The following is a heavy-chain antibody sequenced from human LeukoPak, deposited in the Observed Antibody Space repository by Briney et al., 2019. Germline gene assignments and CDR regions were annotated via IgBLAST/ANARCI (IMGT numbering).Heavy chain of an antibody. D-gene: IGHD6-13*01. CDR3: ARSWFSTGPADY. J-gene: IGHJ4*02. Sequence: PSETLSLTCTVSGGSISSSSYYWGWIRQPPGKGLEWIGSIYYSGSTYCNPSLKSRVTISVDTSKNQFSLKLSSVTAADTAVYYCARSWFSTGPADYWGQGTLVTVSS. CDR1: GGSISSSSYY. CDR2: IYYSGST. V-gene: IGHV4-39*01.